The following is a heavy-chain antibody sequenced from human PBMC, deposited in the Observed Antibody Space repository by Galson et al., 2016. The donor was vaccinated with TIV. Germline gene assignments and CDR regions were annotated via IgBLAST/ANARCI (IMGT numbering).Heavy chain of an antibody. CDR2: MNPSGGGT. D-gene: IGHD6-13*01. CDR3: ASGNASRWTFDI. V-gene: IGHV1-46*01. Sequence: CKASGYTFTRYYIHWVRQAPGQGLEWMGAMNPSGGGTNHAQNFQGRVTLTRDTSTTTVYMELSTLRSEDTAVYYCASGNASRWTFDIWGQGTLVTVSS. CDR1: GYTFTRYY. J-gene: IGHJ3*02.